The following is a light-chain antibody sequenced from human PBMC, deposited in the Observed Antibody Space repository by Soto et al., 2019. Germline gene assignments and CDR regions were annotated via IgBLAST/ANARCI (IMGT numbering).Light chain of an antibody. Sequence: QSALTQPASVSGSPGQSITISCTGTSSDVGGYNYVSWYQQHPGKAPKLMIYDVSNRPSGVSNRFSGSKSGNTASLTISGLQAGDEADYYCSSYTSSSTVVFGGGTKSPS. J-gene: IGLJ2*01. CDR2: DVS. CDR1: SSDVGGYNY. CDR3: SSYTSSSTVV. V-gene: IGLV2-14*01.